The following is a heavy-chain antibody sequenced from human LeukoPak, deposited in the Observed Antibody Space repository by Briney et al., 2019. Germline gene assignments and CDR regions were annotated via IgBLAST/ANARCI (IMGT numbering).Heavy chain of an antibody. J-gene: IGHJ4*02. CDR2: INPNSGGT. Sequence: ASVKVSCKTSGYSFTGYHMHWVRQAPGQGLEWMGWINPNSGGTNYAQKFQGRVTMTRDKSISTAYMELSRLRSDDTAVYYCAXXXXXXXSSGYYYDFDYWGQGTLVTVSS. CDR3: AXXXXXXXSSGYYYDFDY. D-gene: IGHD3-22*01. CDR1: GYSFTGYH. V-gene: IGHV1-2*02.